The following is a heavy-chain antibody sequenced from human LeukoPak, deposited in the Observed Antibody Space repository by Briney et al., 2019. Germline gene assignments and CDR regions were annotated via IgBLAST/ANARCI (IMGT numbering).Heavy chain of an antibody. V-gene: IGHV3-74*01. Sequence: GGSLRLSCAASGFSFSSYWMHWVRQAPGKGLVWVSRLNSDGSSTSYADSVKGRFTISRDNAKNTLYLQMNSPRAEDTAVYYCAKDSLTIAAAGLFDYWGQGTLVTVSS. CDR1: GFSFSSYW. CDR3: AKDSLTIAAAGLFDY. CDR2: LNSDGSST. J-gene: IGHJ4*02. D-gene: IGHD6-13*01.